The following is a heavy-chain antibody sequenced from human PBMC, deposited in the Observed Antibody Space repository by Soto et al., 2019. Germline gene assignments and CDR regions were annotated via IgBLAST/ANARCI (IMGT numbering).Heavy chain of an antibody. CDR1: GFIFSSHS. CDR2: VSGSGASV. J-gene: IGHJ5*02. V-gene: IGHV3-23*01. CDR3: AKDLPIWSRYLLCENH. Sequence: GGSLRLSGEVSGFIFSSHSISWVRQAPWKGLEWVSSVSGSGASVHLPDSLKGRFSSSRDNSKNTVYLEMNSLRVDDTAVYYCAKDLPIWSRYLLCENHLGQGALVTVSS. D-gene: IGHD3-3*01.